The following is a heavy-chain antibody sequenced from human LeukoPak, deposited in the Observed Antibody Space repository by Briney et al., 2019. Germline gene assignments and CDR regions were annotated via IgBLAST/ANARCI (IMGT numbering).Heavy chain of an antibody. J-gene: IGHJ4*02. D-gene: IGHD3-22*01. CDR2: IYDSGST. CDR3: AREFFYVSSGYYSSLFFNS. CDR1: GGSINSYY. Sequence: PSETLSLTCTVSGGSINSYYWSWIRQPPGKGLEYIGHIYDSGSTNYNPSLKSRVTMLLDTSKNQFSLNLSSVTAADTAVYYCAREFFYVSSGYYSSLFFNSWAQGTQATVSS. V-gene: IGHV4-59*01.